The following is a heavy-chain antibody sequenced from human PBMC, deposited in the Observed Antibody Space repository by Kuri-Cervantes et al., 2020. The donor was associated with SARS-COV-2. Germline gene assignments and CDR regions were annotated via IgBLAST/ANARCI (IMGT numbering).Heavy chain of an antibody. D-gene: IGHD4-23*01. V-gene: IGHV3-21*01. CDR1: GSTFSSYG. J-gene: IGHJ3*02. Sequence: GESMKISCAASGSTFSSYGMNWVRQAPGKGLEWVSSISSSSSYIYYADSVKGRFTISRDNAKNSLYLQMNSLRAEDTAVYYCARDWKIAVVTPYAFDIWGQGTMVTVSS. CDR2: ISSSSSYI. CDR3: ARDWKIAVVTPYAFDI.